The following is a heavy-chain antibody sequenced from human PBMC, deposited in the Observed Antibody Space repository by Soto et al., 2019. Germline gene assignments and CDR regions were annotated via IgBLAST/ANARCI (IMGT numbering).Heavy chain of an antibody. CDR1: GFTFSSYA. Sequence: QVQLVESGGGVVQPGRSLRLSCAASGFTFSSYAMHWVRQAPGKGLEWVAVISYDGRNKYYADSVKGRFAISRDSSKNTLYLQMNSLRAEDTAVYYCAREGGYCSGGSCFPYLYLDYWGQGTLVTVSS. D-gene: IGHD2-15*01. V-gene: IGHV3-30*09. CDR2: ISYDGRNK. J-gene: IGHJ4*02. CDR3: AREGGYCSGGSCFPYLYLDY.